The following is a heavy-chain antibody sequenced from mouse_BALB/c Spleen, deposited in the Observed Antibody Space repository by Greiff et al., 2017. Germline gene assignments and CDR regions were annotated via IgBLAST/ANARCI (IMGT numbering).Heavy chain of an antibody. CDR1: GYSFTGYF. J-gene: IGHJ2*01. V-gene: IGHV1-37*01. Sequence: EVQLQESGPELVKPGASVKISCKASGYSFTGYFMNWVKQSPGQSLEWIGRINPYNGDTFYNQKFKGKATLTVDKSSSTAHMELLSLTSEDSAVYYCGRGVRRAFDYWGKGTTLTVSS. CDR3: GRGVRRAFDY. CDR2: INPYNGDT. D-gene: IGHD2-14*01.